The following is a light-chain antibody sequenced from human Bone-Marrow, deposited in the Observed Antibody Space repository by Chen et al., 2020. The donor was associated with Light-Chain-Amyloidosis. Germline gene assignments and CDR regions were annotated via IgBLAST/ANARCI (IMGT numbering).Light chain of an antibody. V-gene: IGLV3-25*03. J-gene: IGLJ2*01. CDR3: QSADSSGTYEVI. Sequence: SYALTQPPSVSVSPGQKARITCSGDDLPTKYAYWYQQKPGQAPVLVIHRDTERPSGISERFSGSSSGTTATLTISGVQAEDEADYHCQSADSSGTYEVIFGRGTKLTVL. CDR1: DLPTKY. CDR2: RDT.